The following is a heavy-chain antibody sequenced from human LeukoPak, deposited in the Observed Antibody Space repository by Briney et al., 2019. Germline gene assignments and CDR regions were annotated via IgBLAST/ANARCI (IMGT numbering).Heavy chain of an antibody. V-gene: IGHV1-69*08. J-gene: IGHJ3*02. CDR1: GGTFISYT. CDR2: IIPILGTA. D-gene: IGHD3-10*01. CDR3: ARDYGSGSYPAFDI. Sequence: ASVKVSCKASGGTFISYTISWVRQAPGQGLEWMGRIIPILGTANYAQKFQGRVTITADKSTSTAYMELSSLRSEDTAVYYCARDYGSGSYPAFDIWGQGTMVTVSS.